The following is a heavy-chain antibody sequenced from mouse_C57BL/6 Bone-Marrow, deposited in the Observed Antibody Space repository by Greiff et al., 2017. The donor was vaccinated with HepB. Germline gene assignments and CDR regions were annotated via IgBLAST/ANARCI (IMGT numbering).Heavy chain of an antibody. D-gene: IGHD3-2*02. CDR3: AREGSSGYVGFAY. V-gene: IGHV3-6*01. CDR1: GYSITSGYY. J-gene: IGHJ3*01. Sequence: VQLKESGPGLVKPSQSLSLTCSVTGYSITSGYYWNWIRQFPGNKLEWMGYISYDGSNNYNPSLKNRISITRDTSKNQFFLKLNSVTTEDTATYYCAREGSSGYVGFAYWGQGTLVTVSA. CDR2: ISYDGSN.